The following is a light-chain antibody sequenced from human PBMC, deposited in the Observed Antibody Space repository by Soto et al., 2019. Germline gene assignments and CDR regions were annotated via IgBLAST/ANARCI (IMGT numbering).Light chain of an antibody. Sequence: QPVLTQPPSASGTPGQGVTISCSGSSSNFGKSIVSWYRHLPGRAPQVLIYGNSQRASGVPVRFSGSKSATSASLAISGLLSEDEADYYCAAWDAGLFVFGSGTKLTVL. CDR2: GNS. CDR1: SSNFGKSI. V-gene: IGLV1-44*01. J-gene: IGLJ1*01. CDR3: AAWDAGLFV.